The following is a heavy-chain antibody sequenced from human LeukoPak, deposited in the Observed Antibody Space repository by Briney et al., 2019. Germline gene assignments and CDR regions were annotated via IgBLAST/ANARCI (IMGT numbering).Heavy chain of an antibody. Sequence: ASVKVSCKASGGTFSSYAISWVRQAPGQGLEWMGGIIPIFGTANYAQKFQGRVTITADKSTSTDYMELSSLRAEDTAVYYCASSAAGTYYYYMDVWGKGTTVTVSS. V-gene: IGHV1-69*06. J-gene: IGHJ6*03. D-gene: IGHD6-19*01. CDR3: ASSAAGTYYYYMDV. CDR1: GGTFSSYA. CDR2: IIPIFGTA.